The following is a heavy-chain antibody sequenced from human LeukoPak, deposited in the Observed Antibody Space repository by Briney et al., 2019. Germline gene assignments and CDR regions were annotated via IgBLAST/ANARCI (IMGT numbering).Heavy chain of an antibody. V-gene: IGHV4-59*11. J-gene: IGHJ4*02. CDR3: ARVNVVIAIGGFDH. Sequence: SETLSLTCNVSGGSITSHSWNWIRQSPGKGLEWIGYSYYSGTTNYSPSLKSRVTISLDTSKNQISLKLTSVTAADTAVYYCARVNVVIAIGGFDHWGQGTLVTVSS. D-gene: IGHD2-21*01. CDR2: SYYSGTT. CDR1: GGSITSHS.